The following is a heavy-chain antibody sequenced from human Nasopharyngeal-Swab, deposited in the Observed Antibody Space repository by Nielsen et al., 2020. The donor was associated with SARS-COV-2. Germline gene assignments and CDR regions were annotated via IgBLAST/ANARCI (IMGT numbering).Heavy chain of an antibody. CDR2: ISGSGGST. Sequence: GESLKISCAASGFTFSSYAMSWVRQAPGKGLEWVSAISGSGGSTYYADSVKGRFTISRDSAKNSLYLQMNNLRAEDTAVYYCARGYCSSGSCYAKHYGMDVWGQGTTVTVSS. J-gene: IGHJ6*02. CDR1: GFTFSSYA. CDR3: ARGYCSSGSCYAKHYGMDV. V-gene: IGHV3-23*01. D-gene: IGHD2-15*01.